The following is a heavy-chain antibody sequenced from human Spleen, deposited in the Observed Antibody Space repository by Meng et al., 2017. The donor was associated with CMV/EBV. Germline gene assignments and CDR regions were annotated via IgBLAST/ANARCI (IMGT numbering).Heavy chain of an antibody. CDR1: GYTFTSYG. V-gene: IGHV1-18*01. CDR3: ARDEFPHIVVVPAAMGY. CDR2: ISAYNGNT. J-gene: IGHJ4*02. D-gene: IGHD2-2*01. Sequence: ASVKVSCKASGYTFTSYGISWVRQAPGQGLEWMGWISAYNGNTNYAQKLQGRVTMTTETSTSTAYMELRSLRSDDTAVYYCARDEFPHIVVVPAAMGYWGQGTLVTVSS.